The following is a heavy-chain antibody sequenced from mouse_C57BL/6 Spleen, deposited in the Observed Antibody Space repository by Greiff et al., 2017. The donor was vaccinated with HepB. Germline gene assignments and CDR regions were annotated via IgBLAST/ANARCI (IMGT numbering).Heavy chain of an antibody. CDR2: IDPETGGT. J-gene: IGHJ2*01. CDR3: ARGGGYYFDY. Sequence: VQLQESGAELVRPGASVTLSCKASGYTFTDYEMHWVKQTPVHGLEWIGAIDPETGGTAYNQKFKGKSTLTVDKSSSTAYMQLSSLTSEDSAVYYCARGGGYYFDYWGQGTTLTVSS. V-gene: IGHV1-15*01. CDR1: GYTFTDYE.